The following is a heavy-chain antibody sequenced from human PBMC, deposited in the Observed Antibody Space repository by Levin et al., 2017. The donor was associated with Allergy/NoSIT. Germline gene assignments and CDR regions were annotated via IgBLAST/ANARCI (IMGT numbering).Heavy chain of an antibody. CDR1: GFTVSSKY. V-gene: IGHV3-53*01. J-gene: IGHJ3*02. D-gene: IGHD1-1*01. CDR2: IYSGGST. Sequence: PGGSLRLSCAASGFTVSSKYMSWVRQAPGKGLEWVSIIYSGGSTYYADSVKGRFTISRDNSKNTLYLQMNSLRAEDTAVYYCARAGVPGNEGAFDIWGQGTMVTVSS. CDR3: ARAGVPGNEGAFDI.